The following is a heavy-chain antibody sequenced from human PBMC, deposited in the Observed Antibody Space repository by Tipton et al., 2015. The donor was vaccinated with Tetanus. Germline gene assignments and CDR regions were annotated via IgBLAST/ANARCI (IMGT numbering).Heavy chain of an antibody. J-gene: IGHJ6*02. CDR2: INHSGST. Sequence: TLSLTCAVYGGSFSGYYWSWIRQPPGKGLEWIGEINHSGSTNYNPSLKSRVTISVDTSKNQFSLKLSSVTAADTAVYYCARSGQRGSSFPYYYYYYGMDVWGQGTTVTVSS. V-gene: IGHV4-34*01. CDR1: GGSFSGYY. CDR3: ARSGQRGSSFPYYYYYYGMDV. D-gene: IGHD6-6*01.